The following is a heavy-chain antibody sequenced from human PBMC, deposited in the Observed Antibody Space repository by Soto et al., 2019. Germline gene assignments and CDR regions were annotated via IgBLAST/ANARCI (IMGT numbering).Heavy chain of an antibody. CDR3: ARGDMIFGVVINGWFDP. V-gene: IGHV4-31*03. Sequence: SETLSLTCTVSGGSISSGGYYWSWIRQHPGKGLEWIEYIYYSGSTYYNPSLKSRVTISVDTSKNQFSLKLSSVTAADTAVYYCARGDMIFGVVINGWFDPWGQGTLVTVSS. CDR1: GGSISSGGYY. J-gene: IGHJ5*02. CDR2: IYYSGST. D-gene: IGHD3-3*01.